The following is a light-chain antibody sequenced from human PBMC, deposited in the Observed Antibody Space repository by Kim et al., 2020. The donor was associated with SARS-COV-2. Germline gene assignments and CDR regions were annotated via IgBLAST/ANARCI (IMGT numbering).Light chain of an antibody. CDR1: KLGDKY. CDR3: QAWDSSIYV. Sequence: VSPGQAATCTCSGDKLGDKYASWDTQKPSPSPVVVIFRDNRRPSGIPGRFSGPNSGNTATLNISGTQAMDEADYYCQAWDSSIYVFGTGTKVTVL. J-gene: IGLJ1*01. V-gene: IGLV3-1*01. CDR2: RDN.